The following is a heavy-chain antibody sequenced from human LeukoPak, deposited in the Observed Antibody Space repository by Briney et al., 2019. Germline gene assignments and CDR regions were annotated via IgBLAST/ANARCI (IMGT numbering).Heavy chain of an antibody. CDR3: ARARKLTIFGVVIRSDYYMDV. CDR2: MNPNSGNT. V-gene: IGHV1-8*01. Sequence: GASVKVSCKASGYTFTSYDINWVRQATGQGLEWMGWMNPNSGNTGYAQKFQGRVTMTRNTSISTAYMGLSSLRSEDTAVYYCARARKLTIFGVVIRSDYYMDVWGKGTTVTVSS. J-gene: IGHJ6*03. CDR1: GYTFTSYD. D-gene: IGHD3-3*01.